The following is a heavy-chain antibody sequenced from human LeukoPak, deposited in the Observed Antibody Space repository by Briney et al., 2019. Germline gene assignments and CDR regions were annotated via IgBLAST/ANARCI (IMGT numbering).Heavy chain of an antibody. CDR3: TTDEDWNYARKDV. V-gene: IGHV3-15*04. J-gene: IGHJ6*02. D-gene: IGHD1-7*01. Sequence: MTGGSLRLSCAASGFTFNYAWMSWVRQVPGKGLEWVGQTVSEIDGGTTDYAAPVKGRFTISRDDSKSTLYLQVNSLKIEDTAVYYCTTDEDWNYARKDVWGQGATVIVSS. CDR1: GFTFNYAW. CDR2: TVSEIDGGTT.